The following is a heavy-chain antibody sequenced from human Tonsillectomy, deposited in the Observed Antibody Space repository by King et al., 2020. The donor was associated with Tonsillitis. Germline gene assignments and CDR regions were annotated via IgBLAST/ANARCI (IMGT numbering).Heavy chain of an antibody. Sequence: VQLQESGPGLVKPSETLSLTCTVSGGSISSYYWSWIRQPPGKGLEWIGYIYYSGSTNYNPSLKSRVTISVDTSKNQFSLKLSSVTAADTAVYYCVRVRSELEGNWFDPWGQGTLVTVSS. CDR2: IYYSGST. V-gene: IGHV4-59*01. D-gene: IGHD1-1*01. CDR3: VRVRSELEGNWFDP. J-gene: IGHJ5*02. CDR1: GGSISSYY.